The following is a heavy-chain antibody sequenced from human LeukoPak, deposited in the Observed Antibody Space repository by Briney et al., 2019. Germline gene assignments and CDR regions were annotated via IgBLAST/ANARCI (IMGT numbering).Heavy chain of an antibody. CDR2: IYYDGSKQ. V-gene: IGHV3-33*01. CDR1: GFTFRNHG. J-gene: IGHJ5*02. D-gene: IGHD6-19*01. Sequence: GGSLRLSCVASGFTFRNHGMYWVRQAPGKGLEWVALIYYDGSKQYYAESVKGRFAISRDNTKNTVDLQMNDLRAEDTAMYYCTRLIEVAGKDVFDPWGQGTLVTVSS. CDR3: TRLIEVAGKDVFDP.